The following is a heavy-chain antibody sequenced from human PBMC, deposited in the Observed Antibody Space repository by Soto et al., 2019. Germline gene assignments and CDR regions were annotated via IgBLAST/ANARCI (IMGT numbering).Heavy chain of an antibody. CDR2: IYYSGST. CDR1: GGSISSYY. J-gene: IGHJ5*02. Sequence: PSETLSLTCTVSGGSISSYYWSWIRQPPGKGLEWIGYIYYSGSTNYNPSLKSRVTISVDTSKNQFSLKLSSVTAADTAVYYCARGSITMVRGVIIWNWFDPWGQGTLVTVSS. V-gene: IGHV4-59*12. CDR3: ARGSITMVRGVIIWNWFDP. D-gene: IGHD3-10*01.